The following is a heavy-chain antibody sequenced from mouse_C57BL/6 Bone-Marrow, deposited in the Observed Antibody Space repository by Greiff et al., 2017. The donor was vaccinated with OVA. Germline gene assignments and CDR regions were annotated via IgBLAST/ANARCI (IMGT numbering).Heavy chain of an antibody. V-gene: IGHV1-59*01. CDR3: APLTGTPYCDV. Sequence: QVQPQQPGAELVRPGPSVKLSCKASGYTFPSYWMHWVKQRPGPGLEWIGVIDPSVSFTTYNHKFTGKATLTVDTSSSTAYMQLSSLTSEDAAVDYCAPLTGTPYCDVWGTGTTVTVSS. J-gene: IGHJ1*03. D-gene: IGHD4-1*01. CDR2: IDPSVSFT. CDR1: GYTFPSYW.